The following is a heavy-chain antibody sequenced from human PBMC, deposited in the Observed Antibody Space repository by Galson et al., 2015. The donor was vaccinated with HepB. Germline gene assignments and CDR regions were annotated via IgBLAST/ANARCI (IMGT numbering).Heavy chain of an antibody. D-gene: IGHD3-3*01. J-gene: IGHJ4*02. Sequence: SVKVSCKASGYTFTSYAMHWVRQAPGQRLEWMGWINAGNGNTKYSQKFQGRVTITRDTSASTAYMELSSLRSEDTAVYYCAREEGYDFWGGYGYWGQGTLVTVSS. CDR3: AREEGYDFWGGYGY. CDR2: INAGNGNT. V-gene: IGHV1-3*01. CDR1: GYTFTSYA.